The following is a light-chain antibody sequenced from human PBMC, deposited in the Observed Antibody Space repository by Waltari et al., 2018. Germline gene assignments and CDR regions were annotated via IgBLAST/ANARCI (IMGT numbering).Light chain of an antibody. V-gene: IGKV1-39*01. Sequence: DIQMTQSPFSLSASVGDRVTITCRASQNITKYLYWYQLIPGKAPRLLIYGASSLQSGVPSRFSGSGSGTDFSLNINSLQPEDFATYYCQQTRSGRTFGQGTKLEIK. CDR2: GAS. CDR1: QNITKY. CDR3: QQTRSGRT. J-gene: IGKJ2*01.